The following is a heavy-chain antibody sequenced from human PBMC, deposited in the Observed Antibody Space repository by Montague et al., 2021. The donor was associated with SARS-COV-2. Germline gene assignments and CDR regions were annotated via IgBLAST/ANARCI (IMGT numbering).Heavy chain of an antibody. CDR1: GSILSNYA. J-gene: IGHJ3*02. CDR3: ARDPKSSSWGGAFDI. CDR2: IISLLGTV. Sequence: SVKVSCKASGSILSNYAVNWVRQAPGQGLEWMGGIISLLGTVDYAQKFQGRVTITADTSTSTITVYMELSSLRSDDTAVYYCARDPKSSSWGGAFDIWGQGTMVTVSS. V-gene: IGHV1-69*06. D-gene: IGHD2-2*01.